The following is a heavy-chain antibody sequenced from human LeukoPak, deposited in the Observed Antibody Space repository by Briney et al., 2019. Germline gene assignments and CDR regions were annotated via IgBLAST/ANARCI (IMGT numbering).Heavy chain of an antibody. Sequence: SETLSLTCDVYGDSLSGYYWTWIRQTPGKGLEWIGEIIHNGSSSVNPSLESRVTISVDTSKNRFSLKLSSVTAADTAVYYCARGGASGSHLHWFDPWGQGTLVTVSS. CDR1: GDSLSGYY. CDR2: IIHNGSS. J-gene: IGHJ5*02. D-gene: IGHD3-10*01. CDR3: ARGGASGSHLHWFDP. V-gene: IGHV4-34*01.